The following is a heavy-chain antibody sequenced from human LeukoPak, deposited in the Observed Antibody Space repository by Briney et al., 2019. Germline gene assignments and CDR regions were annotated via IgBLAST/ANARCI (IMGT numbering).Heavy chain of an antibody. Sequence: QAGGSPRLSCAASGFTFDDYAMHWVRQAPGKGLEWVSLISGDGGSTYYADSVKGRFTISRDNSKNSLYLQMNSLRTEDTALYYCATIGLGYCSGGSCYRYPSHYYYYMDVWGKGTTVTVSS. CDR1: GFTFDDYA. CDR2: ISGDGGST. J-gene: IGHJ6*03. CDR3: ATIGLGYCSGGSCYRYPSHYYYYMDV. D-gene: IGHD2-15*01. V-gene: IGHV3-43*02.